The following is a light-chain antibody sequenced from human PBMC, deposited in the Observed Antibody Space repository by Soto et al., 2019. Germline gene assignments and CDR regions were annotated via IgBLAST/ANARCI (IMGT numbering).Light chain of an antibody. Sequence: VLTQSPGTLSLSPGKRATLSCRPSQSVSSYLAWYQQKPGQAPRLLIYAASSRATGIPDRFSGSGSGTDFTLTIDGLEPEDFAVYYCPHYGYSPMTFGQGTRLENK. CDR1: QSVSSY. V-gene: IGKV3-20*01. CDR2: AAS. CDR3: PHYGYSPMT. J-gene: IGKJ5*01.